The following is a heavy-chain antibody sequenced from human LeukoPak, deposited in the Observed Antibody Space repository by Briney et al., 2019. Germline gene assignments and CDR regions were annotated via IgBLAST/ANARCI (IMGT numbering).Heavy chain of an antibody. D-gene: IGHD3-10*01. CDR2: ISGSGDST. Sequence: GGSLRLSCAASGFTFRTYAMSWVGQAPGKGLEWVAAISGSGDSTYYADSVKGRFTISRDNSKNTLYLQMNSLRAEDTAVYYCARDGDYYGSGPIDYWGQGTLVTVSS. V-gene: IGHV3-23*01. CDR3: ARDGDYYGSGPIDY. CDR1: GFTFRTYA. J-gene: IGHJ4*02.